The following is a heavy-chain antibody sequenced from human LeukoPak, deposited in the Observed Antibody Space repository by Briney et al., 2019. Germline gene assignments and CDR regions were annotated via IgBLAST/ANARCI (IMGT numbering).Heavy chain of an antibody. CDR2: IYTSGST. V-gene: IGHV4-61*02. Sequence: SQTLSLTCTVSGGSISSGSYYWSWIRQPAGKGLEWIGRIYTSGSTNYNPSLKSRVTISVDTSKNQFSLKLSSVTAADTAVYYCARDLYYDSSGYYFEPDYWGQGTPVTVSS. J-gene: IGHJ4*02. CDR1: GGSISSGSYY. D-gene: IGHD3-22*01. CDR3: ARDLYYDSSGYYFEPDY.